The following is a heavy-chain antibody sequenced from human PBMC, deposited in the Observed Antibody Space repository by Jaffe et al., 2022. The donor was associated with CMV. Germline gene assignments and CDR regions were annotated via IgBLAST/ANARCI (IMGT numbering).Heavy chain of an antibody. V-gene: IGHV3-13*01. CDR1: GFTFSSYD. CDR3: AREKVGATGYYYGMDV. CDR2: IGTAGDT. J-gene: IGHJ6*02. D-gene: IGHD1-26*01. Sequence: EVQLVESGGGLVQPGGSLRLSCAASGFTFSSYDMHWVRQATGKGLEWVSAIGTAGDTYYPGSVKGRFTISRENAKNSLYLQMNSLRAGDTAVYYCAREKVGATGYYYGMDVWGQGTTVTVSS.